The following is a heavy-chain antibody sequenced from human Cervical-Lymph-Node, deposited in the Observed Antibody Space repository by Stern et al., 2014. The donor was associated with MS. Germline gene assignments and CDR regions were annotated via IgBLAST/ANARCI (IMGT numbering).Heavy chain of an antibody. CDR2: INDDGTIT. CDR3: ASLSAPADY. J-gene: IGHJ4*02. Sequence: EVQLVESGGGLVQPGGSLRLSCAASDFTFSIFWMHWVRQAPGERLVWVSEINDDGTITNYAGAVKGRFTISRDNAKNTLFLQMNSLRAEDTAVYYCASLSAPADYWGQGTLVTVSS. CDR1: DFTFSIFW. V-gene: IGHV3-74*01. D-gene: IGHD2-2*01.